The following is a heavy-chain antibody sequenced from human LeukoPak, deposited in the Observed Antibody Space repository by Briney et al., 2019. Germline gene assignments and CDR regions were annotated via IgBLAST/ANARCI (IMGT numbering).Heavy chain of an antibody. CDR3: ARDRVTGSGAFDI. CDR1: GFTFSSYS. Sequence: PGGSLRLSCAASGFTFSSYSMNWVRQAPGKGLEWVSSISSSSSYIYYADSVKGRFTISRDNAKNSLYLRMNSLRAEDTAVYYCARDRVTGSGAFDIWGQGTMVTVSS. V-gene: IGHV3-21*01. J-gene: IGHJ3*02. D-gene: IGHD1-20*01. CDR2: ISSSSSYI.